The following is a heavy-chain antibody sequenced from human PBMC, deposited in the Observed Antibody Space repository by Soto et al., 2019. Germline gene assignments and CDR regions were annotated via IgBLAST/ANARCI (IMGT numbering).Heavy chain of an antibody. CDR2: ISYDGSNK. CDR3: ARDRCAMYYAISTGYLYGMGG. J-gene: IGHJ6*01. V-gene: IGHV3-30-3*01. D-gene: IGHD3-9*01. Sequence: GGALRLSCAASGFTFSSYAMHWVRQAPGKGMEWVAVISYDGSNKYYADSVKGRFTISRDNSKNTLYLERNSLRAEDTAVYYCARDRCAMYYAISTGYLYGMGGWGQGTTVTVAS. CDR1: GFTFSSYA.